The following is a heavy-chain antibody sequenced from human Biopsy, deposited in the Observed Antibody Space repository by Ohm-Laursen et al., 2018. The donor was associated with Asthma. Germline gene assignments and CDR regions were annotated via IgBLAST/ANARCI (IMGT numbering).Heavy chain of an antibody. Sequence: ASVKVSCKPSGYTFNSAGITWVRQAPGQGLEWMGWISVYNGNTKVAQKLQDRVTMITDTSTSTAYMELRSLRSDDTAVYFCARAVDYSHYYGIDVWGQETTVTVS. J-gene: IGHJ6*02. CDR1: GYTFNSAG. D-gene: IGHD3-10*01. CDR3: ARAVDYSHYYGIDV. V-gene: IGHV1-18*01. CDR2: ISVYNGNT.